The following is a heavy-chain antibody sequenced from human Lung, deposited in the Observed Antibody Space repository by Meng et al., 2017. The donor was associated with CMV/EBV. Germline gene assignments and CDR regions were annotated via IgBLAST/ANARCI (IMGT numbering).Heavy chain of an antibody. D-gene: IGHD2-8*01. Sequence: QVQLQQWGAGLLKPSETLSSTCIRSGGSFSGYFWNWLRQPPGKGLGWNGEINPTGSTNYNPSLTSRVIMSLDTFRNQFSLKLTSVTAADTAVYYCARGIDYHDGVDYWGQGSLVTVSS. V-gene: IGHV4-34*02. J-gene: IGHJ4*02. CDR3: ARGIDYHDGVDY. CDR1: GGSFSGYF. CDR2: INPTGST.